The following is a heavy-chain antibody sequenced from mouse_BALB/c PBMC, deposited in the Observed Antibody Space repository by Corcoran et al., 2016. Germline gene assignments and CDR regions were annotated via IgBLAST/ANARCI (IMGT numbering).Heavy chain of an antibody. CDR1: GYSITSGYY. J-gene: IGHJ4*01. Sequence: DVQLQESGPGLVKPSQSLSLTCSVTGYSITSGYYWHWIRQFPGNKLEWMGYISYDGSNNYNPSLKNRISITRDTSKNQFFLKLNSVTTEDTATYYCAREGRYDGYARDYWGQGTSVTVSS. CDR3: AREGRYDGYARDY. CDR2: ISYDGSN. D-gene: IGHD2-14*01. V-gene: IGHV3-6*02.